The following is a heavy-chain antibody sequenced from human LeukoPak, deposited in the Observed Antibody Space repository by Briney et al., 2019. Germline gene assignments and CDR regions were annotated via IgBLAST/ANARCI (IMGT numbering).Heavy chain of an antibody. CDR2: ISYDGSNK. CDR3: ARDFEATNGMDV. V-gene: IGHV3-30*03. D-gene: IGHD5-12*01. J-gene: IGHJ6*02. CDR1: GFTFSSYG. Sequence: GGSLRLSCAASGFTFSSYGMHWVRQAPGKGLEWVAVISYDGSNKYYADSVKGRFTISRDNSKNTLYLQMNSLRAEDTAVYYCARDFEATNGMDVWGQGTTVTVSS.